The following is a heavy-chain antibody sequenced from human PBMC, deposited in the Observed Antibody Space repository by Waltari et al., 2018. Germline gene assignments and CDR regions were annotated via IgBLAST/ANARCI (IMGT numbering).Heavy chain of an antibody. CDR1: GFTFDDYS. J-gene: IGHJ4*02. D-gene: IGHD4-17*01. Sequence: EVQLVESGGGLVQPGRSLRLSCAASGFTFDDYSLQRVRQAPGKGLEWVSGISWNSGSIGYADSVKGRFTISRDNAKNSLYLQMNSLRAEDTALYYCAKDLTLTTVTTEGYFDYWGQGTLVTVSS. CDR3: AKDLTLTTVTTEGYFDY. V-gene: IGHV3-9*01. CDR2: ISWNSGSI.